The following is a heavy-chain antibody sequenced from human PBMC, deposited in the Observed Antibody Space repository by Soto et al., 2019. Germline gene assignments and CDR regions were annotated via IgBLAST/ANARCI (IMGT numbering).Heavy chain of an antibody. V-gene: IGHV1-69*06. J-gene: IGHJ4*02. CDR1: GGTFSSYA. CDR3: ARLGYCSSTSCYFDY. Sequence: ASVKVSCKASGGTFSSYAISWVRQAPGQGLEWMGGIIPIFGTANYAQKFQGRVTITADKSTSTAYMELSSLRSEDTAVYYCARLGYCSSTSCYFDYWGQGTLVNVSS. CDR2: IIPIFGTA. D-gene: IGHD2-2*01.